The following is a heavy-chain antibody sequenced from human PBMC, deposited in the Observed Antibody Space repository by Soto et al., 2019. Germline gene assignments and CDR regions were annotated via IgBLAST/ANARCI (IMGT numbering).Heavy chain of an antibody. CDR1: GGSFSGYY. V-gene: IGHV4-34*01. D-gene: IGHD3-10*01. J-gene: IGHJ4*02. CDR2: INHSGST. CDR3: ARLRHIYGSGSYYKGHYFDY. Sequence: SETLSLTCAVYGGSFSGYYWSLLRQPPGKGLEWIGEINHSGSTNYNPSLKSRVTISVDTSKNQFSLKLSSVTAADTAVYYCARLRHIYGSGSYYKGHYFDYWGQGTLVTVSS.